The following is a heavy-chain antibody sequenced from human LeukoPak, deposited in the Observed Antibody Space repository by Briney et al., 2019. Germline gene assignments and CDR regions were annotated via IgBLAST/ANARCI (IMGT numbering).Heavy chain of an antibody. Sequence: GGSLRLSCAASGFIFSTSDMHWLRQAPGKGLEWVAHVASDGRNKYYADSVQSRFTGSRDNSKNTVYLQMNSLRADDTAVYYCARGPLHGAFDYWGQGTLVTVSS. CDR1: GFIFSTSD. D-gene: IGHD4-17*01. CDR3: ARGPLHGAFDY. V-gene: IGHV3-30*03. J-gene: IGHJ4*02. CDR2: VASDGRNK.